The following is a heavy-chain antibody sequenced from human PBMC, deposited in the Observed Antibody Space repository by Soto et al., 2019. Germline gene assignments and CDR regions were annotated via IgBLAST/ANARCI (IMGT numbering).Heavy chain of an antibody. Sequence: QVQLVQSGAEVKKPGSSVKVSCKASGGTFSSYTISWVRQAPGQGLEWMGRIIPILGIANYAQKFQGRVTSTADKSTSTAYMELSSLRSEDTAVYYCARGPDIVVVVAAFDIWGQGTMVTVSS. CDR1: GGTFSSYT. V-gene: IGHV1-69*02. D-gene: IGHD2-15*01. CDR2: IIPILGIA. CDR3: ARGPDIVVVVAAFDI. J-gene: IGHJ3*02.